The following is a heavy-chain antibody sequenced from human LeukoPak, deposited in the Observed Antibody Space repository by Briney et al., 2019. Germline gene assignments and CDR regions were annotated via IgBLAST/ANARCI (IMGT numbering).Heavy chain of an antibody. CDR2: ISSSSYI. Sequence: GGSLRLSCAASGLTFSSYSRNWVRQAPGKGLEWVSSISSSSYIYYADSGKGRFTISRDNAKNSLYLQMNSLRAEDTAVYYCARTPHTYYGSGSYYTAVYYYYMDVWGKGTTVTVSS. CDR1: GLTFSSYS. D-gene: IGHD3-10*01. CDR3: ARTPHTYYGSGSYYTAVYYYYMDV. J-gene: IGHJ6*03. V-gene: IGHV3-21*01.